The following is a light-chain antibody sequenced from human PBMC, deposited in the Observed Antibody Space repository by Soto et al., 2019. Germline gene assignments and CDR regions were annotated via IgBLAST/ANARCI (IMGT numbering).Light chain of an antibody. V-gene: IGKV1-9*01. CDR1: QGISSY. Sequence: DIQLTQSPSFLSASVGDRVTITCRASQGISSYLAWYQQKQGQAPKLLIYAASTLQSGVPSRFSGSGSGTDFTLTISSLQPEDFATYYCQQHNSYPFTFGPGTKVDIK. CDR2: AAS. CDR3: QQHNSYPFT. J-gene: IGKJ3*01.